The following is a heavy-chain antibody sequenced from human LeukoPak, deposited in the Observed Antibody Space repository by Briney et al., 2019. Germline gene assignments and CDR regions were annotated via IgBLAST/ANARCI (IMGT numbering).Heavy chain of an antibody. CDR3: ASSQGYSSSRGPA. CDR1: GGSISSSSYY. D-gene: IGHD6-13*01. CDR2: IYYSGST. V-gene: IGHV4-39*07. Sequence: SETLSLTCTVSGGSISSSSYYWGWIRQPPGKGLEWIGSIYYSGSTYYNPSLKSRVTISVDTSKNQFSLKLSSVTAADTAVYYCASSQGYSSSRGPAWGQGTLVTVSS. J-gene: IGHJ5*02.